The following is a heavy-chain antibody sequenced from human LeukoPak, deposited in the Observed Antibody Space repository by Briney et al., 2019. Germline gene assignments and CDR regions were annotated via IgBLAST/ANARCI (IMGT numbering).Heavy chain of an antibody. CDR3: ARGWQGKWLFDQ. D-gene: IGHD3-22*01. J-gene: IGHJ4*02. CDR1: GFTFSSYW. Sequence: GGSLRLSCAASGFTFSSYWMSWVRQAPGKGLEWVANIKQDGSERYYVDSVKGRFTISRDNAKKLLSLQMNSLRGDDTAVYYCARGWQGKWLFDQWGQGTLVTVAS. CDR2: IKQDGSER. V-gene: IGHV3-7*05.